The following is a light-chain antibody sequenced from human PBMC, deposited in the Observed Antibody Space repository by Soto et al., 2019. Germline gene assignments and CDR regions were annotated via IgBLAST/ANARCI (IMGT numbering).Light chain of an antibody. CDR1: SSDVGGYNY. Sequence: QSVLTQPPSASGSPGQSVTISCTGTSSDVGGYNYVSWYQQHPGKAPKLMIYEVSKRPSGVPDRFSGSKSGNTASLTVFGLQAEDEADYYCSSYAGSNILYVFGTGTKLTVL. J-gene: IGLJ1*01. CDR2: EVS. V-gene: IGLV2-8*01. CDR3: SSYAGSNILYV.